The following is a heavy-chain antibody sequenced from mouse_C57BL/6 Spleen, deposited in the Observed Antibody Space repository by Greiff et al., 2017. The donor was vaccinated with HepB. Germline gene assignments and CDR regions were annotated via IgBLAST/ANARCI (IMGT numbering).Heavy chain of an antibody. CDR2: INPYNGDT. J-gene: IGHJ4*01. CDR1: GYSFTGYF. V-gene: IGHV1-20*01. CDR3: ARETDECAMDY. Sequence: EVQLQQSGPELVKPGDSVKISCKASGYSFTGYFMNWVMQSHGKSLEWIGRINPYNGDTFYNQKFKGKATLTVDKSSSTAHMELRSLKAEDSAVYYCARETDECAMDYWGQGTSVTVSS.